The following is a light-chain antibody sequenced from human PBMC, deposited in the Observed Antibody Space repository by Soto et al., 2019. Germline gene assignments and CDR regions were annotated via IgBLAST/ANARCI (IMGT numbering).Light chain of an antibody. V-gene: IGLV2-14*01. Sequence: QSVLTQPASVSGSAGQSSTISCSGNMREVGACNLVSWYQQHPGTDPKLILYEVRNPPSGISSRFYRPRSGNTASLTISGRQAEDEGDYYYSTYTARSTLVFGRGTKLNVL. J-gene: IGLJ3*02. CDR2: EVR. CDR3: STYTARSTLV. CDR1: MREVGACNL.